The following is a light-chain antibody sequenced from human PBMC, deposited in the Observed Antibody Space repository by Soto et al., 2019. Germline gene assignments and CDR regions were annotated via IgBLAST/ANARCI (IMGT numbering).Light chain of an antibody. J-gene: IGKJ5*01. CDR2: DAS. Sequence: QITQSPYSLSASVGDRVTITCQATQDIRKYLNWYQQKPGKAPKLLIYDASSLETGVPSRFSGSGSGTDFTFTISSLQPEDFATYYCQQYDNLPLIFGQGTRLE. V-gene: IGKV1-33*01. CDR3: QQYDNLPLI. CDR1: QDIRKY.